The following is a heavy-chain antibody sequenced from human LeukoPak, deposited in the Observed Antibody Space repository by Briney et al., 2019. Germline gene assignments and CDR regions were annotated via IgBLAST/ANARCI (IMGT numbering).Heavy chain of an antibody. CDR3: ARGEGYYDSSGYYRHYYYMDV. CDR2: INPNSGGT. D-gene: IGHD3-22*01. J-gene: IGHJ6*03. V-gene: IGHV1-2*02. Sequence: ASVKVSCKASGYTFTGYYMHWVRQAPGQGLEWMGWINPNSGGTNYAQKFQGRVTMTRDTSISTAYMELSRLRSDDTAVYYCARGEGYYDSSGYYRHYYYMDVWGKGTTVTVSS. CDR1: GYTFTGYY.